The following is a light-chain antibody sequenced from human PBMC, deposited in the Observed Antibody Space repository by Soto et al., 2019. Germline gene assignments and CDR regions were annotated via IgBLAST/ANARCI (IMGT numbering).Light chain of an antibody. Sequence: DIQMTQSPSSLSASLGDRVTFTFRASQGIGVYLAWFQQKPGNVPKLLIYAASALQSGVPSRFSGSGSGTDFTLTISSLKPEDFATYCCQKYNSAPLTFGGGTKVEIK. J-gene: IGKJ4*01. CDR2: AAS. CDR3: QKYNSAPLT. CDR1: QGIGVY. V-gene: IGKV1-27*01.